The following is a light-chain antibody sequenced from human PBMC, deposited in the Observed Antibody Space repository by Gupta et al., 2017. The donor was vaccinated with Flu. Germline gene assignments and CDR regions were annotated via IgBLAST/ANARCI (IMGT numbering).Light chain of an antibody. CDR1: QDINNY. J-gene: IGKJ2*01. CDR3: QQYTNFPPT. CDR2: DAS. Sequence: PSSLSASVGDRVTLTCQASQDINNYLNWYQQKPGKAPKLLIYDASELEIGVPSRFSGSGSGTEFTFSISSLHPEDIATYYCQQYTNFPPTFGQGTKLEIK. V-gene: IGKV1-33*01.